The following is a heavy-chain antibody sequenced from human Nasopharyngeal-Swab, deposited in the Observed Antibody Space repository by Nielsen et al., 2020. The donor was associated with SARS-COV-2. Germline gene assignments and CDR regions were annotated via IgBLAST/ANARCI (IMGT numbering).Heavy chain of an antibody. J-gene: IGHJ6*03. CDR3: ARGGGPVTPFGVGPSYYYYNMDV. D-gene: IGHD3-3*01. CDR2: ITPMFRSP. V-gene: IGHV1-69*06. CDR1: GGSFSNYG. Sequence: SVKVSCKASGGSFSNYGINWVRQVPGQGLEWMGGITPMFRSPTYAQNFQGRVTITADKSTSTAYMELSSLTSEDTAVYYCARGGGPVTPFGVGPSYYYYNMDVWGKGTTVTVSS.